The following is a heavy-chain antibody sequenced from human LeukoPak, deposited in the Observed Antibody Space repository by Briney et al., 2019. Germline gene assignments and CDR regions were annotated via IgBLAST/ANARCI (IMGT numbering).Heavy chain of an antibody. CDR3: ARHAITMVRGILDY. J-gene: IGHJ4*02. D-gene: IGHD3-10*01. CDR2: IDPSDSYT. V-gene: IGHV5-10-1*01. Sequence: GESLKISFKGSGYRFTSYWISWVRQMPGKGLEWMGRIDPSDSYTNYSPSFQGHVTISADKSISTAYLQWSSLKASDTAMYYCARHAITMVRGILDYWGQGTLVTVSS. CDR1: GYRFTSYW.